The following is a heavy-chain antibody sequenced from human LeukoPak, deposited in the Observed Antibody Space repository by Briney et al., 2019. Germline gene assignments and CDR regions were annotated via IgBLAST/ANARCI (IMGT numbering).Heavy chain of an antibody. CDR2: ISYDGSNK. J-gene: IGHJ4*02. CDR1: GFTFSSYA. D-gene: IGHD6-13*01. Sequence: GGSLRLSCAASGFTFSSYAMHWVRQAPGKGREWVAVISYDGSNKYYADSVKGRFTISRDNSKNTLYLQMNSLRAEDTAVYYCARDLAAATDYWGQGTLVTVSS. V-gene: IGHV3-30-3*01. CDR3: ARDLAAATDY.